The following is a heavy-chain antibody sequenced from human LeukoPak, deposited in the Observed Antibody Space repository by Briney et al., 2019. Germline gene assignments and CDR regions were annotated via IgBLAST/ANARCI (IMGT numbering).Heavy chain of an antibody. CDR1: GYTFTGYY. J-gene: IGHJ4*02. CDR3: AREEWVAVAGPFDY. V-gene: IGHV1-2*02. Sequence: ASVKVSCKASGYTFTGYYMHWVRQAPGQGLEWMGWINPNSGGTNYAQKFQGRVTMTRDTSISTAYMELSRLRSDDTAVYYCAREEWVAVAGPFDYWGQGTLVIVSS. CDR2: INPNSGGT. D-gene: IGHD6-19*01.